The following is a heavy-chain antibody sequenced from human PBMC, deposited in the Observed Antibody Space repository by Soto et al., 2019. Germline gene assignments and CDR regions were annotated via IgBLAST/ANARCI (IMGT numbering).Heavy chain of an antibody. V-gene: IGHV3-48*02. CDR3: ARDRIESRRFGELSEY. D-gene: IGHD3-10*01. CDR2: ISSDTTAI. Sequence: GGSLILSCAASGFTFSNYSLSGVRQAPGKGLEWVSFISSDTTAIYYADSVKGRFIISRDNARNSLYLQMNSLRDEDTAVYYCARDRIESRRFGELSEYWGQGP. J-gene: IGHJ4*02. CDR1: GFTFSNYS.